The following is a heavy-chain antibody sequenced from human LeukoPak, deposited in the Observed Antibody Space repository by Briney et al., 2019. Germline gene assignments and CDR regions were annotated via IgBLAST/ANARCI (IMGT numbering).Heavy chain of an antibody. CDR3: AKYAPNCSSTSCYRLNG. V-gene: IGHV3-23*01. Sequence: GGSLRLSCAASGFTFSSYAMSWVRQAPGKGLEWVSAISGSGGSTYYADSVKGRFTISRDNSKNTLYLQMNSLRAEDTAVYYCAKYAPNCSSTSCYRLNGWGQGTLVTVSS. CDR2: ISGSGGST. J-gene: IGHJ4*02. CDR1: GFTFSSYA. D-gene: IGHD2-2*02.